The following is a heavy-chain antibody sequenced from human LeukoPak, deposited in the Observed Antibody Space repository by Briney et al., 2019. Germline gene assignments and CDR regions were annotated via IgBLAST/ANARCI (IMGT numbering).Heavy chain of an antibody. CDR1: GFTFSSYS. V-gene: IGHV3-21*01. CDR2: ISSSSSYI. D-gene: IGHD1-26*01. J-gene: IGHJ4*02. Sequence: GGSLRLSCAASGFTFSSYSMNWVRQAPGKGLEWVSSISSSSSYIYYADSVKGRFTISRDNAKNSLYLQMNSLRADDTAVYYCARDRGSYPPYFDYWGQGTLVTVSS. CDR3: ARDRGSYPPYFDY.